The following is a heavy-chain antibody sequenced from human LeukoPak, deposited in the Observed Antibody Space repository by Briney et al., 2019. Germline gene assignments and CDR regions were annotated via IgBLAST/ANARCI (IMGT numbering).Heavy chain of an antibody. J-gene: IGHJ6*02. CDR3: AKDQAAMVPWRGMDV. Sequence: GGSPRLSCAASGFTFSSYGMHWVRQAPGKGLEWVAVISYDGSNKYYADSVKGRFTISRDNSKNTLYLQMNSLRAEDTAVYYCAKDQAAMVPWRGMDVWGQGTTVTVSS. CDR2: ISYDGSNK. V-gene: IGHV3-30*18. D-gene: IGHD5-18*01. CDR1: GFTFSSYG.